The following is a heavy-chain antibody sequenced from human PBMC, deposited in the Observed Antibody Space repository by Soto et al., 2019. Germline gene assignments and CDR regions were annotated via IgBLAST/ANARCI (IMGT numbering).Heavy chain of an antibody. CDR2: IYFTGAT. Sequence: QVQLQESGPGLVKPSQTLSLTCNVSGASISSGTSYWTWIRQHPGAGLEWIGHIYFTGATHSNPSLRSRLTMSVDTSKNQFSLKLTSVSAADTSTCYCASIPTRDYSYGIDYWGQGTLVTVSS. D-gene: IGHD3-16*01. V-gene: IGHV4-31*03. CDR1: GASISSGTSY. CDR3: ASIPTRDYSYGIDY. J-gene: IGHJ4*02.